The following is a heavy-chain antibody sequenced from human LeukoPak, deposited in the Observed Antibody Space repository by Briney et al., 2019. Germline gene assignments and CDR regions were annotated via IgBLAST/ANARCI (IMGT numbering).Heavy chain of an antibody. Sequence: GGSLRLSCAASGFTFSNFWMNWVRQAPGKGLEWVANIKQDGSVKHYVDSVKGRFTISRDNTKNSLYLQMNSLRAEDTAVYYCARSAQNRDGYNPQVYNWFDPWGQGTLVTVSS. V-gene: IGHV3-7*01. CDR2: IKQDGSVK. CDR1: GFTFSNFW. CDR3: ARSAQNRDGYNPQVYNWFDP. J-gene: IGHJ5*02. D-gene: IGHD5-24*01.